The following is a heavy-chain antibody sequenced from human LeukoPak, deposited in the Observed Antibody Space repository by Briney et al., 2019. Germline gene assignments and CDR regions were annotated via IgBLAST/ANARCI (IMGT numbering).Heavy chain of an antibody. CDR1: GFTFSSYG. J-gene: IGHJ4*02. Sequence: GGSLRLSCAASGFTFSSYGMHWVRQAPGKGLEWVAFIRYDGSSKYYADSVKGRFTISRDNSKNTLYLQMNSLRAEDTAVYYCANSWELFPFNYWGQGTLVTVSS. CDR2: IRYDGSSK. V-gene: IGHV3-30*02. CDR3: ANSWELFPFNY. D-gene: IGHD1-26*01.